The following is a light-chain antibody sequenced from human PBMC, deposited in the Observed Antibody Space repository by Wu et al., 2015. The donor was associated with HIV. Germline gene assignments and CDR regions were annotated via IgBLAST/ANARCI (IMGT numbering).Light chain of an antibody. Sequence: EIVLTQSPATLSVSPGERATLSCRASQDVDTNLVWYQQKPGQSPRLLFYDASTRATDVAPRFSGGGSGTEFTLTISNIQSEDFATYYCQQYSTWVTFGQGTRLEIK. V-gene: IGKV3-15*01. CDR1: QDVDTN. J-gene: IGKJ5*01. CDR2: DAS. CDR3: QQYSTWVT.